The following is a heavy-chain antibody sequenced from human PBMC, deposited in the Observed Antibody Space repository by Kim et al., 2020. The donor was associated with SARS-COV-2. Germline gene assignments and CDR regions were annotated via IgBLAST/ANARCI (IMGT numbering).Heavy chain of an antibody. CDR1: GYTFSNYA. CDR3: ASGGAVLRFLEWLSSYFDY. CDR2: INAGIGNT. D-gene: IGHD3-3*01. Sequence: ASVKVSCKASGYTFSNYAMHWVRQAPGQRLEWMGWINAGIGNTEYSQKFQGRLIITRDTSASTAYMELSSLRSEDTAVYYCASGGAVLRFLEWLSSYFDYWGQGTLVTVSS. V-gene: IGHV1-3*01. J-gene: IGHJ4*02.